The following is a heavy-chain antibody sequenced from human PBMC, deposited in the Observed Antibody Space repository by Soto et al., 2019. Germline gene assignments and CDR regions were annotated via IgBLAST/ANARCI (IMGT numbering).Heavy chain of an antibody. CDR3: ARGQRFSDWFDP. V-gene: IGHV4-4*07. CDR1: GGAISGYY. J-gene: IGHJ5*02. Sequence: SETLSLTCTVTGGAISGYYWTWIRKSDGEGLEWIGRIYSSVSTNYNPSLKSRVTISLDTSMNYFSLRLSSVTAADTAVYYCARGQRFSDWFDPWGQGTLVTVSS. CDR2: IYSSVST. D-gene: IGHD3-3*01.